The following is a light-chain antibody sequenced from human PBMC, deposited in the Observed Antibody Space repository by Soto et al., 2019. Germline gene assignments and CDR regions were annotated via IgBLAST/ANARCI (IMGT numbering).Light chain of an antibody. CDR1: QSVSSN. CDR2: GAS. Sequence: EVVMTQSPATLSVSPGERATLSCRASQSVSSNLAWYQQKPGQAPRLLIYGASTRATGIPARFSGSGSGTEFTLTISSLQSEDFAVYYCQQYNNWPPVTFGQGTKVDIK. CDR3: QQYNNWPPVT. J-gene: IGKJ1*01. V-gene: IGKV3-15*01.